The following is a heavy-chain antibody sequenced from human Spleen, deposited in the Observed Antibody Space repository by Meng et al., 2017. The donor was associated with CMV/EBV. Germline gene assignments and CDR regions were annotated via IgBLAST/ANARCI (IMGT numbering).Heavy chain of an antibody. Sequence: SGFTFSSYIMNWVRQAPGKGLGWVSCITSGSSYMYYADSVKGRFTISRDNAQNSVYLQMNSLRAEDTAVYYCARAVYDYDSSSTLGYWGQGTLVTVSS. D-gene: IGHD3-22*01. J-gene: IGHJ4*02. CDR1: GFTFSSYI. CDR3: ARAVYDYDSSSTLGY. V-gene: IGHV3-21*01. CDR2: ITSGSSYM.